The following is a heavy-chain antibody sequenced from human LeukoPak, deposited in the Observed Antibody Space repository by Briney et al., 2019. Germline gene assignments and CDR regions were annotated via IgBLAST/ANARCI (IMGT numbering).Heavy chain of an antibody. Sequence: ASVKVSCKASGYTFTTYYIHWVRQAPGQGLEWVGIINPSGGDTKYAQKFQGRVTLIRDTSTSTVSMELSSLRSEDTAVYYCARGSFAGTGGYYASNPFFDYWGQGTLATVSS. CDR3: ARGSFAGTGGYYASNPFFDY. V-gene: IGHV1-46*01. CDR1: GYTFTTYY. CDR2: INPSGGDT. D-gene: IGHD3-22*01. J-gene: IGHJ4*02.